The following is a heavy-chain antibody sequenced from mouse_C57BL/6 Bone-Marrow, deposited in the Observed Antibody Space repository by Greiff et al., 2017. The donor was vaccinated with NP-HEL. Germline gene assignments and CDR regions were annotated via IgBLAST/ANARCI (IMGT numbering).Heavy chain of an antibody. V-gene: IGHV1-26*01. CDR3: ARKLGRGFAY. CDR1: GYTFTDYY. Sequence: VQLQQSGPELVKPGASVKISCKASGYTFTDYYMNWVKQSHGKSLEWIGDINPNNGGTSYNQKFKGKATLTVDKSSSTAYMELRSLTSEDSAVYYCARKLGRGFAYWGQGTLVTVSA. CDR2: INPNNGGT. J-gene: IGHJ3*01. D-gene: IGHD4-1*01.